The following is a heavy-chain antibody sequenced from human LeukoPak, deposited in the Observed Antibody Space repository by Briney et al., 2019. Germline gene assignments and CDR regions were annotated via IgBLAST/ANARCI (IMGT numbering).Heavy chain of an antibody. CDR2: IIPIFGTA. CDR1: GGTFSSYA. Sequence: ASVRVSCKASGGTFSSYAISWVRQAPGQGLEWMGGIIPIFGTANYAQKFQGRVTITAGESTSTAYMELSSLRSEDTAVYYCAVIDPRRIAAAGTSVPRYYYYYYMDVWGKGTTVTVSS. V-gene: IGHV1-69*01. CDR3: AVIDPRRIAAAGTSVPRYYYYYYMDV. D-gene: IGHD6-13*01. J-gene: IGHJ6*03.